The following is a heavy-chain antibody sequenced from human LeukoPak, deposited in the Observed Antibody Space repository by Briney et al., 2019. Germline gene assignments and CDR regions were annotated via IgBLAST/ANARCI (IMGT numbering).Heavy chain of an antibody. V-gene: IGHV4-39*01. D-gene: IGHD5-12*01. CDR1: GGSIATRNYY. CDR2: MYYSGST. CDR3: ASQQRNIRPSGSGYIAYAQKIDS. J-gene: IGHJ4*02. Sequence: PSETLSLTCSVSGGSIATRNYYWGWIRQPPGTGLEWIASMYYSGSTSYNPSLNNRVTISVDTSKNQFSVKLRSVTAADTAVYYCASQQRNIRPSGSGYIAYAQKIDSWGQGTLVTVSS.